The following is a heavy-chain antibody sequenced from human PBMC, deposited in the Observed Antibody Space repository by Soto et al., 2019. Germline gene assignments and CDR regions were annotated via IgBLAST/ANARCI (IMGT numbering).Heavy chain of an antibody. J-gene: IGHJ4*02. CDR3: ARERGQIDS. V-gene: IGHV3-33*01. CDR2: IWHDGTNQ. Sequence: QVQLVESGGGVVQPGRSLRLSCAASGFTFSNYGMQWVRQAPGKGLEWVAVIWHDGTNQYYGDSVKGRFTISRDNSNNTLYLQLNSLRAEDTAVYSCARERGQIDSWGQGTLVTVSS. CDR1: GFTFSNYG.